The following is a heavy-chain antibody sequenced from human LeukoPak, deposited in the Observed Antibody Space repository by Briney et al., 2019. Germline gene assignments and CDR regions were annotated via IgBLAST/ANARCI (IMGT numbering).Heavy chain of an antibody. D-gene: IGHD3-22*01. J-gene: IGHJ6*03. CDR3: ARSSGGYYVDYYYYYMDV. Sequence: SETLSLTCSVSGVSISSYYWSWIRQPPGKGLEWIGYISYSGSTKYNPSLKSRVTISVDTSKKQFSLKLSSVTAADTAVYYCARSSGGYYVDYYYYYMDVWGKGTTVTVSS. CDR1: GVSISSYY. V-gene: IGHV4-59*01. CDR2: ISYSGST.